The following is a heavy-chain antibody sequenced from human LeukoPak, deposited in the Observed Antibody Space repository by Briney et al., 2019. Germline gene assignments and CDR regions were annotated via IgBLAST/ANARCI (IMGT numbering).Heavy chain of an antibody. CDR1: GGSFSGYY. CDR2: INHSGST. V-gene: IGHV4-34*01. CDR3: ARGTHDYGD. Sequence: SETLSLTCAVYGGSFSGYYWSWIRQPPGKGLEWIGEINHSGSTNYNPSLKSRVTISVDTSKNQFSLKLSPVTAADTAVYYCARGTHDYGDWGQGTLVTVSS. J-gene: IGHJ4*02. D-gene: IGHD4-17*01.